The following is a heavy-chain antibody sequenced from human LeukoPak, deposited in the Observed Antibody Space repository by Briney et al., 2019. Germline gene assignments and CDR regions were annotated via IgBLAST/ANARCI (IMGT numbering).Heavy chain of an antibody. CDR3: ARHRSYLNWFDP. V-gene: IGHV4-59*08. CDR2: IYYSGST. D-gene: IGHD1-26*01. J-gene: IGHJ5*02. CDR1: GGSLSSYY. Sequence: SETLSLTCTVSGGSLSSYYWSWIRQPPGKGLEWIGYIYYSGSTNYNPSLKSRVTISVDTSKNQFSLKLSSVTAADTAVYYCARHRSYLNWFDPWGQGTLVTVSS.